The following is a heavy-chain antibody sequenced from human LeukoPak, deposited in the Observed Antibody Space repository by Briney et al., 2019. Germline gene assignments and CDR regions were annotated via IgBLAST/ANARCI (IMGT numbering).Heavy chain of an antibody. D-gene: IGHD3-10*01. J-gene: IGHJ6*02. V-gene: IGHV4-59*01. CDR2: IYYSGST. Sequence: SETLSLTCTVSGGSISSYYWSWIRQPPGKGLEWIGYIYYSGSTNYNPSLKSRVTISVDTSKNQFPLKLSSVTAADTAAYYCARDSDYYYGMDVWGQGTTVTVSS. CDR3: ARDSDYYYGMDV. CDR1: GGSISSYY.